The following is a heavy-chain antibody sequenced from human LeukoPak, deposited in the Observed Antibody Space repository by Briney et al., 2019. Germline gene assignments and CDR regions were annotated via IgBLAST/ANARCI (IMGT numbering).Heavy chain of an antibody. CDR2: ISYDGSNK. CDR3: ARKRARQQSWVVRGVLVY. J-gene: IGHJ4*02. CDR1: GFTFSSYA. V-gene: IGHV3-30-3*01. D-gene: IGHD3-10*01. Sequence: GGSLRLSCAASGFTFSSYAMHWVRQAPGKGLEWVAVISYDGSNKYYADSVKGRFTISRDNSKNTLYLQMNSLRAEDTAVYYCARKRARQQSWVVRGVLVYWGQGTLVTVSS.